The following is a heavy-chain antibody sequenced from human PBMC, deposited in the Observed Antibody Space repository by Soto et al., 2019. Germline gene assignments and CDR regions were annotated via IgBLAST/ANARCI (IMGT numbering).Heavy chain of an antibody. V-gene: IGHV4-34*01. D-gene: IGHD3-10*01. CDR3: ARLYGSGSYYNDHDF. J-gene: IGHJ4*02. CDR2: INHSGST. Sequence: QVQLQQWGAGLLKPSETLSLTCAVYGGSFSGYYWSWIRQPPGKGLEWIGEINHSGSTNYNPSLNSRVTISVDTSKNQYSLKLSSVTAAGTAVYYCARLYGSGSYYNDHDFWGQGTLVTVSS. CDR1: GGSFSGYY.